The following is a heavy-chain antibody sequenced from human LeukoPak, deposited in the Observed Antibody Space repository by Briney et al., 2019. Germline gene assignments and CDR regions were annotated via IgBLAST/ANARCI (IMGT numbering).Heavy chain of an antibody. CDR1: GGSFSGYY. J-gene: IGHJ4*02. CDR2: INHSGST. CDR3: ARGIMVRGVIIHPYDY. D-gene: IGHD3-10*01. Sequence: SETLSLTCAVHGGSFSGYYWSWIRQPPGKGLEWIGEINHSGSTNYNPSLKSRVTISVDTSKNQFSLKLSSVTAADTAVYYCARGIMVRGVIIHPYDYWGQGTLVTVSS. V-gene: IGHV4-34*01.